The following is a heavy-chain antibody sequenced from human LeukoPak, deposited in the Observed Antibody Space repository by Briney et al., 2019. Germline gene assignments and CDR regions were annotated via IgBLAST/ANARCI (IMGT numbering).Heavy chain of an antibody. V-gene: IGHV3-74*01. CDR3: ARADTRDDTFDL. J-gene: IGHJ3*01. CDR2: VNTDGSSA. CDR1: GFTFSGYW. D-gene: IGHD5-18*01. Sequence: GGSLRLSCAASGFTFSGYWMHWVRQGPGKGLVWVSRVNTDGSSASYADSVKGRFTISRDNAKKSLYLQMNSLRIEDTAVYFCARADTRDDTFDLWGQGTMVVVSS.